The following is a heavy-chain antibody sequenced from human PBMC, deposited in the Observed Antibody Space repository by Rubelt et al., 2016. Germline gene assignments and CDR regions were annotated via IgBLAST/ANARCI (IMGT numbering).Heavy chain of an antibody. CDR3: ARSYGVYDKLFDF. CDR1: GFTFSSYS. J-gene: IGHJ4*02. V-gene: IGHV3-21*01. D-gene: IGHD5/OR15-5a*01. Sequence: EVQLVESGGGLVKPGGSLRLSCAASGFTFSSYSMNWVRQAPGEGLEWVSSISSDGRFIHYADSLKGRFTISRDNSKNSLYLQMNSLRVEDTAVYYCARSYGVYDKLFDFWGQGTLVTVSS. CDR2: ISSDGRFI.